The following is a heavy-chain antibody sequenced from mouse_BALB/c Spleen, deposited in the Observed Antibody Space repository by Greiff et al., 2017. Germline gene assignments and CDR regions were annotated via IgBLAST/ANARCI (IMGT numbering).Heavy chain of an antibody. V-gene: IGHV5-9-3*01. CDR1: GFTFSSYA. D-gene: IGHD4-1*01. CDR3: ASLNWDGFAY. Sequence: EVNVVESGGGLVKPGGSLKLSCAASGFTFSSYAMSWVRQTPEKRLEWVATISSGGSYTYYPDSVKGRFTISRDNAKNTLYLQMSSLRSEDTAMYYCASLNWDGFAYWGQGTLVTVSA. CDR2: ISSGGSYT. J-gene: IGHJ3*01.